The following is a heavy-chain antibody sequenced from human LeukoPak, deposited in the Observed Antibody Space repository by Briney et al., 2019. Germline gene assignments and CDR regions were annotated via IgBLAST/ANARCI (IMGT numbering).Heavy chain of an antibody. CDR2: IYPGDSDT. CDR3: ARRRAVAVD. V-gene: IGHV5-51*01. CDR1: GYTFTSHW. D-gene: IGHD6-19*01. J-gene: IGHJ1*01. Sequence: GESLKISCKGSGYTFTSHWIGWVRQMPGKGLEWMGIIYPGDSDTRYSPSFEGQVTISADKSINTASLQWSSLKASDTAMYFCARRRAVAVDWGQGTLVTVSS.